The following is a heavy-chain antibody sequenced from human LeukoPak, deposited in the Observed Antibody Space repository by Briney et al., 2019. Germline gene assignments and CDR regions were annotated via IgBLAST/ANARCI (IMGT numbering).Heavy chain of an antibody. J-gene: IGHJ3*02. CDR1: GFTFSSYS. CDR2: ISSSSSTI. Sequence: PGGSLRLSCAAPGFTFSSYSMNWVRQAPGKGLEWVSYISSSSSTIYYADSVKGRFTISRDNAKNSLYLQMNSLRAEDTAVYYCARDIAAAASGGYDAFDIWGQGTMVTVSS. V-gene: IGHV3-48*01. D-gene: IGHD6-13*01. CDR3: ARDIAAAASGGYDAFDI.